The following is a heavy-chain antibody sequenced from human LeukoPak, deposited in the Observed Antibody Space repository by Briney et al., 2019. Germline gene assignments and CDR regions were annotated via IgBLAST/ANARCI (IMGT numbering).Heavy chain of an antibody. J-gene: IGHJ5*02. CDR3: ARGGLGRDWFAP. V-gene: IGHV4-39*01. CDR2: IYYSGST. CDR1: GGSISSSSYY. D-gene: IGHD3-16*01. Sequence: SETLSLTCTVSGGSISSSSYYWGWIRQPPGKGLEGFGSIYYSGSTYYNPSLKSRVTISVDTSKNPFSLKLSSVAAADTAVYYCARGGLGRDWFAPWGQGTLVTVSS.